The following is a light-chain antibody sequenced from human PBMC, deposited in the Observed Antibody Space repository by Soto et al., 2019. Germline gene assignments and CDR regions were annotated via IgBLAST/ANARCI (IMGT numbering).Light chain of an antibody. J-gene: IGKJ5*01. V-gene: IGKV1-27*01. CDR2: GAY. Sequence: DIQMTQSASSLSVSVGDRVTITWGASLPISNYLAWYQQKKGKIPNLLIYGAYTLQSGVPSRFSGSGYGTDFNLTISSLQTEDVAIYYCQKYNSGLITFGQGTRLEIK. CDR3: QKYNSGLIT. CDR1: LPISNY.